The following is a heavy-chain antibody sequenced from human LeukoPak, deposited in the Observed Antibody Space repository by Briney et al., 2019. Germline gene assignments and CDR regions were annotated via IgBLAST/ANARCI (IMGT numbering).Heavy chain of an antibody. CDR3: AKDGNGGNY. J-gene: IGHJ4*02. CDR1: GFTFDDYA. CDR2: ISWNSGSI. V-gene: IGHV3-9*01. Sequence: GGSLRLSCAASGFTFDDYAMHWVRQAPGKGLEWVSGISWNSGSIGYADSVKGRFTISRDNAKDSLYLQMNSLRAEDTALYYCAKDGNGGNYWGQGTLVTVSS. D-gene: IGHD3-16*01.